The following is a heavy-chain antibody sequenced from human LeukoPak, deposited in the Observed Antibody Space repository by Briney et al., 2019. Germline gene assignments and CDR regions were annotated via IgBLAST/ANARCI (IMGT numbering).Heavy chain of an antibody. J-gene: IGHJ5*02. CDR1: GDSFSTYY. Sequence: PSETLSLTCTVSGDSFSTYYWSWIRQPAGKGLEWIGHIYYSGSTNYNPSLKSRVTISVDTSKNQFSLKLSSVTAADTAVYYCARSGVITGWFDPWGQGSLVTVSS. D-gene: IGHD1-20*01. CDR3: ARSGVITGWFDP. CDR2: IYYSGST. V-gene: IGHV4-59*01.